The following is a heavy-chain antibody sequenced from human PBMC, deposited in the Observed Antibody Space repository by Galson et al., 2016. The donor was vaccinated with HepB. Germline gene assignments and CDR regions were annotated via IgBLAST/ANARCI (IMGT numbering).Heavy chain of an antibody. CDR1: GFTFSDYA. V-gene: IGHV3-9*01. J-gene: IGHJ4*02. D-gene: IGHD6-6*01. CDR3: AKDMRRRQPNYSSSSGFGS. Sequence: SLRLSCAASGFTFSDYAMHWVRQAPGKGLEWVSGLSWNSGRIAYADSMKGRFTISRDNAKNSLYLQMNSLRAEDTAFYYCAKDMRRRQPNYSSSSGFGSWGQGTLVTVSS. CDR2: LSWNSGRI.